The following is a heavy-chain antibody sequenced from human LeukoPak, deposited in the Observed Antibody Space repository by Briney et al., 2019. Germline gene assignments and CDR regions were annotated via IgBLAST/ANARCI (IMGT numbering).Heavy chain of an antibody. CDR3: ERGLLSRRHSATWYPLDR. J-gene: IGHJ5*02. CDR2: INHSGSF. Sequence: SETLSLTCTMYGGSLSGYSFSAYYWNWIRQPPGKGLEWIGEINHSGSFNSNPSLESRATLSVDASRNRFSLRPTSVTAADTAMYYCERGLLSRRHSATWYPLDRWGQGTLVTVSS. V-gene: IGHV4-34*01. CDR1: GGSLSGYSFSAYY. D-gene: IGHD1-1*01.